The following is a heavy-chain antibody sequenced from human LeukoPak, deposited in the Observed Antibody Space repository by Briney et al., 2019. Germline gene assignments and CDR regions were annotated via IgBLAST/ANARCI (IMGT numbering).Heavy chain of an antibody. CDR3: ARRWNYGTNYYMDV. V-gene: IGHV4-34*01. CDR2: INDNGRI. CDR1: GGSFSNYY. J-gene: IGHJ6*03. Sequence: SETLSLTCAVYGGSFSNYYWSWIRQSPGKGLEWIGEINDNGRINYNPSLMTRVTISIDTSKKQFSLTVNFVTAADTAVYYCARRWNYGTNYYMDVWDKGTTVTVSS. D-gene: IGHD1-7*01.